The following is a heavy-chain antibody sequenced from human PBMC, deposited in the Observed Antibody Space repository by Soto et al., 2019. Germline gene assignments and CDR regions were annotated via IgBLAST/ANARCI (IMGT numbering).Heavy chain of an antibody. J-gene: IGHJ5*02. Sequence: PSETLSLTCTVSGASISGFYWSWIRKSAGKGLEWIGRIYATGTTDYNPSLKSRVMMSVDRSKKQFSLKLRSVTAADTAVYYCVRDGTNTFLDWFDPWGQG. D-gene: IGHD1-1*01. CDR2: IYATGTT. CDR3: VRDGTNTFLDWFDP. CDR1: GASISGFY. V-gene: IGHV4-4*07.